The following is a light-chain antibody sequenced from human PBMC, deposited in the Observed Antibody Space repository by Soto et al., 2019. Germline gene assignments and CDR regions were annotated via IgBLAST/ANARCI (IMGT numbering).Light chain of an antibody. V-gene: IGLV2-14*01. CDR2: DVT. CDR3: SSYTSSTTLV. J-gene: IGLJ2*01. CDR1: NSDVGGYNY. Sequence: QSVLTQPASVSGSPGQSITISCTGTNSDVGGYNYVSWYQQHPGKAPKLMIYDVTDWPSGVSSRFSGSKSGNTASLTISGLQAEDEADYYCSSYTSSTTLVFGGGTKLTVL.